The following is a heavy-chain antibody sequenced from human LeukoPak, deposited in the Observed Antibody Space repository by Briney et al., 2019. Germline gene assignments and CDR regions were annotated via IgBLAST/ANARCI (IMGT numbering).Heavy chain of an antibody. CDR3: ARHSSGGRYLDY. V-gene: IGHV1-46*01. D-gene: IGHD2-15*01. J-gene: IGHJ4*02. Sequence: AAVKVSCKASGYTFTSYFMHWVRRAPGQGREWMGIFSPSGGSTSFAQRFQGRVTMTRDTSTSTVYMELSSLRSEDTAVYYCARHSSGGRYLDYWGQGTLVTVSS. CDR2: FSPSGGST. CDR1: GYTFTSYF.